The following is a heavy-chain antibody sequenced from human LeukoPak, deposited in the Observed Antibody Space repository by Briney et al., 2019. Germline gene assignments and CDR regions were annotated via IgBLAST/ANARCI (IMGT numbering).Heavy chain of an antibody. CDR1: GYSFTSCW. Sequence: GESLKISCKGSGYSFTSCWIGWVRQMPGKGLEWMGIIYPSDSDTRYSPSFQGQVTISADKSISTAYLQWSSLKASDTAMYYCARLGCSGGSCYSPTSLFDYWGQGTLVTVSS. CDR3: ARLGCSGGSCYSPTSLFDY. J-gene: IGHJ4*02. V-gene: IGHV5-51*01. D-gene: IGHD2-15*01. CDR2: IYPSDSDT.